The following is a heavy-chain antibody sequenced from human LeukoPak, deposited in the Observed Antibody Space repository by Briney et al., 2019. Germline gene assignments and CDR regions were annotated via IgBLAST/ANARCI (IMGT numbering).Heavy chain of an antibody. J-gene: IGHJ4*02. Sequence: SETLSLTCAVYGGSFSGYYWSWTRQPPGKGLEWIGEINHSGSTNYNPSLKSRVTISVDTSKNQFSLKLSSVTAADTAVYYCARVRGSSSWLRHLYYFDYWGQGTLVTVSS. CDR1: GGSFSGYY. D-gene: IGHD6-13*01. V-gene: IGHV4-34*01. CDR3: ARVRGSSSWLRHLYYFDY. CDR2: INHSGST.